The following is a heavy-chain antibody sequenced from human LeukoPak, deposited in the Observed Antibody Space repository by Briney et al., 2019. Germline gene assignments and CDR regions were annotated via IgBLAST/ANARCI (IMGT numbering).Heavy chain of an antibody. D-gene: IGHD3-22*01. CDR2: IIPILGIA. V-gene: IGHV1-69*04. J-gene: IGHJ4*02. CDR3: ARDSYYDSSGLFDY. Sequence: GSSVKVSCKASGGTFSSYTISWVRQAPGQGLVWMGRIIPILGIANYAQKFQGRVTITADKSTSTAYMELSSLRSEDTAVYYCARDSYYDSSGLFDYWGQGTLVTVSS. CDR1: GGTFSSYT.